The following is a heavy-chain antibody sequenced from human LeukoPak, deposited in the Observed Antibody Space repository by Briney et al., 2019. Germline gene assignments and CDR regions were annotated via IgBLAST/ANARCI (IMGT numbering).Heavy chain of an antibody. CDR1: GYSISSGYY. V-gene: IGHV4-38-2*02. CDR2: IYHSGST. D-gene: IGHD6-19*01. Sequence: PSETLSLTCTVSGYSISSGYYWGWIRQPPGKGLEWIGSIYHSGSTYYNPSLKSRVTISVDTSKNQFPLKLSSVTAADTAVYYCARFSSGRSYAFDIWGQGTMVTVSS. J-gene: IGHJ3*02. CDR3: ARFSSGRSYAFDI.